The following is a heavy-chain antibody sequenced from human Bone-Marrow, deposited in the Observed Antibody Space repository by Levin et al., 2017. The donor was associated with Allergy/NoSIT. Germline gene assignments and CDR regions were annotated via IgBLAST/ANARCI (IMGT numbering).Heavy chain of an antibody. CDR1: GFSFSDYA. CDR3: ARSPYCSSINCYEMDV. Sequence: AGGSLRLSCEASGFSFSDYAIHWVRQAPGKGLEWVAVIWYDGSNKYYADSVKGRFTISRDNSKNTLYLEVNSLRTEDTAVYYCARSPYCSSINCYEMDVWGQGTTVTVSS. V-gene: IGHV3-33*01. J-gene: IGHJ6*02. CDR2: IWYDGSNK. D-gene: IGHD2-2*01.